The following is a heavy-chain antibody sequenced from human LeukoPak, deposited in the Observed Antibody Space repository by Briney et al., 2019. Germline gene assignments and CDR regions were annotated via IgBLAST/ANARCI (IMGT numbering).Heavy chain of an antibody. CDR3: ARDPGNYGSAH. Sequence: GGSLRLSCAASGFTFSSDEMNWVRQAPGQGLEWVSYISSSGSTIYYADSVKGRFTISRDNAKNSLYLQMNSLRAEDTAVYYCARDPGNYGSAHWGQGTLVTVSS. D-gene: IGHD3-10*01. CDR1: GFTFSSDE. V-gene: IGHV3-48*03. CDR2: ISSSGSTI. J-gene: IGHJ4*02.